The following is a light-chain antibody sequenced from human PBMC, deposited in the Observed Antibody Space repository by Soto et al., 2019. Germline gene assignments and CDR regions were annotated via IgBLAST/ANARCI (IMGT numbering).Light chain of an antibody. CDR1: LSISTW. J-gene: IGKJ2*01. V-gene: IGKV1-5*03. CDR2: KAS. Sequence: DIQLTQSPSTLSASIGDRVTITCRASLSISTWLAWYQQKPGTAPKLLIYKASTLEGGVPSRFSGSRSGTEFTLTVSSLQPDDFATYYCQQYNDSFPYTFGQGTKLEIK. CDR3: QQYNDSFPYT.